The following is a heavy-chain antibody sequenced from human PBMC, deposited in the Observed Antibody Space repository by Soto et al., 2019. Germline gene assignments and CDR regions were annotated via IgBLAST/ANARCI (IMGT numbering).Heavy chain of an antibody. Sequence: QVQLQESGPGLVKPSQTLSLTCTVSGGSISSGGYYWSWIRQHPGKGLEWIGYIYYSGSTYYNPSLKSRVTISVDTSKNQFSLKLSSVTAADTAVYYCARDSPRGYDLWRGPSGFDIWGQGTMVTVSS. D-gene: IGHD3-3*01. CDR1: GGSISSGGYY. J-gene: IGHJ3*02. CDR2: IYYSGST. V-gene: IGHV4-31*03. CDR3: ARDSPRGYDLWRGPSGFDI.